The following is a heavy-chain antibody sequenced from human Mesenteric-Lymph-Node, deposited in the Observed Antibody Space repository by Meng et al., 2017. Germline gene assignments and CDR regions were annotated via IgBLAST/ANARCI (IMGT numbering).Heavy chain of an antibody. CDR2: IIPILGIA. CDR1: GGTFSSYT. V-gene: IGHV1-69*04. Sequence: SVKVSCKASGGTFSSYTISWVRQAPGQGLEWMGRIIPILGIANYAQKFQGRVTITADKSTSTAYMELSSLRSEDTAVYYCARDDSRSGSFHDAFDIWGQGTMVTVSS. J-gene: IGHJ3*02. D-gene: IGHD3-10*01. CDR3: ARDDSRSGSFHDAFDI.